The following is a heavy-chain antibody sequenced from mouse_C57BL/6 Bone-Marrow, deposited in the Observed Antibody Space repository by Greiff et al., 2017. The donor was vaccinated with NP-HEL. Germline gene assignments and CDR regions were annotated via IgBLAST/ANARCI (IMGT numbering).Heavy chain of an antibody. CDR1: GYAFTNYL. CDR2: INPGSGGT. D-gene: IGHD1-1*01. V-gene: IGHV1-54*01. Sequence: VQLQQSGAELVRPGTSVKVSCKASGYAFTNYLIEWVKQRPGQGLEWIGVINPGSGGTNYNEKFKGKATLTADKSSSTAYMQLSSLTSEDSAVYFCARHYGSRYFDVWGTGTTVTVSS. J-gene: IGHJ1*03. CDR3: ARHYGSRYFDV.